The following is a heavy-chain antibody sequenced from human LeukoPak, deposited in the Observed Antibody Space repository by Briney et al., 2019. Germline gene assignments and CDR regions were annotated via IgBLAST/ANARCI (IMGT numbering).Heavy chain of an antibody. J-gene: IGHJ5*02. V-gene: IGHV5-51*01. Sequence: GESLKISCKGSGYSSTSYWIGWVRQMPGKGLEWMGIIYPGDSDTRYSPSFQGQVTISADKSISTAYLQWSSLKASDTAMYYCARRLPGLAAGGNWFDPWGQGTLVTVSS. D-gene: IGHD3/OR15-3a*01. CDR2: IYPGDSDT. CDR3: ARRLPGLAAGGNWFDP. CDR1: GYSSTSYW.